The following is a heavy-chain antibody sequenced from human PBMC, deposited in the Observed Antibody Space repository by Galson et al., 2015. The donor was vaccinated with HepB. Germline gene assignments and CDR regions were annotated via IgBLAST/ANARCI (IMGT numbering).Heavy chain of an antibody. J-gene: IGHJ4*02. CDR1: GFTFSDHY. Sequence: SLRLSCAASGFTFSDHYMDWVRQAPGKGLEWVGRIRKKANSYSTVYAASVKGRFTISRDDSQNSLYLQMNSLKTEDTAVYYCTRASGDYYFDLWGQGILVTVSS. CDR2: IRKKANSYST. V-gene: IGHV3-72*01. CDR3: TRASGDYYFDL. D-gene: IGHD3-3*01.